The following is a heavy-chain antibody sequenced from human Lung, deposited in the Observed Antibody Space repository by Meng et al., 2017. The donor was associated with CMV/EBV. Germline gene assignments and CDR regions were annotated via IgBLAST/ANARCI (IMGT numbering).Heavy chain of an antibody. D-gene: IGHD6-19*01. J-gene: IGHJ4*02. Sequence: TPVYPFIIYRTSWGQPAHGQGPEWIGWISVYNGNTKYAEKFQGRITMTTDTSTSTAYMDLRSLRSDDTAVYFCARAAVGDTTYDYWGQGTLVTVSS. CDR3: ARAAVGDTTYDY. V-gene: IGHV1-18*01. CDR1: VYPFIIYR. CDR2: ISVYNGNT.